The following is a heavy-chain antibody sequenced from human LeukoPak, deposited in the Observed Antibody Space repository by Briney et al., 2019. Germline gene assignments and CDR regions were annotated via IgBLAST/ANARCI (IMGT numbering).Heavy chain of an antibody. Sequence: ASVKVSCKASGYSFTSHYMHWVRQAPGQGLEWLGLINPSGSSTLYAQKFQGRVTMTRDMSTTTDYMGLSSLRSEDTAVYYCARIRDGYNDAYDIWGQGTMVTVSS. CDR3: ARIRDGYNDAYDI. V-gene: IGHV1-46*01. CDR1: GYSFTSHY. J-gene: IGHJ3*02. CDR2: INPSGSST. D-gene: IGHD5-24*01.